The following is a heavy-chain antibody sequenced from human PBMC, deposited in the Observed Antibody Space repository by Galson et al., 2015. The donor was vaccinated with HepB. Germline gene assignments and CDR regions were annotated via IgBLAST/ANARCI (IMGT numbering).Heavy chain of an antibody. D-gene: IGHD3-16*01. CDR3: ASSESGGWFGLNAFDI. Sequence: SVKVSCKASGYTFTSYAISWVRQAPGQGLEWMGWISAYNGTTNYAQKLQGRVTMTTDTSTSTAYMELRSLRSDDTAVYYCASSESGGWFGLNAFDIWGQGTVVTVSS. V-gene: IGHV1-18*01. CDR1: GYTFTSYA. J-gene: IGHJ3*02. CDR2: ISAYNGTT.